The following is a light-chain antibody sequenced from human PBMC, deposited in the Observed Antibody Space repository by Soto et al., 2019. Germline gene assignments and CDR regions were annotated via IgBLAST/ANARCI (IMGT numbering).Light chain of an antibody. V-gene: IGKV1-33*01. Sequence: DIQMTQSPSSLSASVGDRVTITCQASQVISNYLNWYQQKPGKAPKLLIYDASNLETGVPSRFSGSGSGTDFTFTISSLQTEDIATYYCQQYDNLPITFGQGTRLEIK. CDR3: QQYDNLPIT. CDR1: QVISNY. J-gene: IGKJ5*01. CDR2: DAS.